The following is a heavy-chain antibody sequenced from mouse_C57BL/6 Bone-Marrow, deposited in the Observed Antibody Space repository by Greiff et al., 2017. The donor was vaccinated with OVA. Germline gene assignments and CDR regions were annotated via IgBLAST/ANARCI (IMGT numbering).Heavy chain of an antibody. CDR1: GFTFSSYA. J-gene: IGHJ1*03. CDR2: ISSGGDYI. CDR3: TRAGYGSSYWYFDV. V-gene: IGHV5-9-1*02. D-gene: IGHD1-1*01. Sequence: EVHLVESGEGLVKPGGSLKLSCAASGFTFSSYAMSWVRQTPEKRLEWVAYISSGGDYIYYADTVKGRFTISRDNARNTLYLQMSSLKSEDTAMYYCTRAGYGSSYWYFDVWGTGTTVTVSS.